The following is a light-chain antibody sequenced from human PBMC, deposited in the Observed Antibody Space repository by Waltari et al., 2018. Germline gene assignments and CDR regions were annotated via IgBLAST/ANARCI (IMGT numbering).Light chain of an antibody. CDR3: QQAKSFPLT. V-gene: IGKV1-12*01. Sequence: DIQVTQSPSTLSASVGDRVTITCRASQDVGTWFAWYQQKPGKAPQLLIYAASLLQSGVPSRFSGSGSGTDFTLTINSLQPEDLATYFCQQAKSFPLTFGGGTKIEI. CDR2: AAS. J-gene: IGKJ4*01. CDR1: QDVGTW.